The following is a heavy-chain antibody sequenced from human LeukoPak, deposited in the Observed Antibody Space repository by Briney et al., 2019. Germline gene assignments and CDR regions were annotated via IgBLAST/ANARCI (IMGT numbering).Heavy chain of an antibody. D-gene: IGHD6-19*01. J-gene: IGHJ4*02. V-gene: IGHV4-39*01. CDR1: GGSISSSSYY. CDR3: ARAGPDLGIAVASEYY. CDR2: IYYSGST. Sequence: SPSETLSLTCTVSGGSISSSSYYWGWIRQPPGKGLEWIGSIYYSGSTYYNPSLKSRVTISVDTSKNQFSLKLSSVTAADTAVYYCARAGPDLGIAVASEYYWGQGTLVTVSS.